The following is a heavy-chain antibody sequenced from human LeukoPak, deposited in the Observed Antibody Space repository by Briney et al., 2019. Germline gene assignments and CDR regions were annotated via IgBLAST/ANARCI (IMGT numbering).Heavy chain of an antibody. CDR1: GFTLSSYE. V-gene: IGHV3-48*03. D-gene: IGHD2-2*01. CDR3: ARDWSSTRYNWFVP. CDR2: ISESGRDK. Sequence: PGGSMRLSCAASGFTLSSYEMHWVRQAPGKGLEWVSYISESGRDKYYADSVRGRFTISRDNAKNLLYLQMNSLRADDTAVYYCARDWSSTRYNWFVPWGQGTLVTVSS. J-gene: IGHJ5*02.